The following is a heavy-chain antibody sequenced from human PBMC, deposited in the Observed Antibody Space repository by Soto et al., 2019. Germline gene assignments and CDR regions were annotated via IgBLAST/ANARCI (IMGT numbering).Heavy chain of an antibody. J-gene: IGHJ1*01. CDR2: VNPSGGST. V-gene: IGHV1-46*01. D-gene: IGHD2-15*01. CDR1: GYIFTAYS. CDR3: AREENCSDGICYSEYFQR. Sequence: QVQLEQSGAEVKKPGASVKVSCKASGYIFTAYSMHWVRRAPGQGLQWIGVVNPSGGSTNYAQKFQGRITLTRDTSRNTFYMDLSSLTSEDTAVYYCAREENCSDGICYSEYFQRWGQGTLVTVSS.